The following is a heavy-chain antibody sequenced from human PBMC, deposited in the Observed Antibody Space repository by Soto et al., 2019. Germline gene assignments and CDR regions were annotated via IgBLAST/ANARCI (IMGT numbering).Heavy chain of an antibody. CDR1: GGSISSSSYY. D-gene: IGHD2-15*01. V-gene: IGHV4-39*01. J-gene: IGHJ4*02. CDR2: IYYSGST. CDR3: ARHGNRLVDYFDY. Sequence: QLQLQESGPGLVKPSETLSLTCTVSGGSISSSSYYWGWIRQPPGKGLEWIGSIYYSGSTYYNPSLKSRVTISVDTSTNQSSLKLSSVTAADTAVYYCARHGNRLVDYFDYWGQGTLVTVSS.